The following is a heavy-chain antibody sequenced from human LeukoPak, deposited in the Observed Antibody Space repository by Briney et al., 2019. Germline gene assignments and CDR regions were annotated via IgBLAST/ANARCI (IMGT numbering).Heavy chain of an antibody. V-gene: IGHV3-7*01. Sequence: GGSLRLSCAASGFNFNTYWMSWVRQAPGKGLEWVANIKQDGSEKFYVDSMKGRFTISRDNSKNSLYLQMNSLRAEDTAVYYCARDEQQLPDYYYMDVWGKGTTVTVSS. CDR2: IKQDGSEK. CDR3: ARDEQQLPDYYYMDV. CDR1: GFNFNTYW. J-gene: IGHJ6*03. D-gene: IGHD6-13*01.